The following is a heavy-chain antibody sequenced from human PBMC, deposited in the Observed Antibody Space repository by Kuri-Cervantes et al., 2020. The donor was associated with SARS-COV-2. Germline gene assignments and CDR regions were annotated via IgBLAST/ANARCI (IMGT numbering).Heavy chain of an antibody. CDR3: ARGLEYCSSTNCYRGRDYYYYGMDV. J-gene: IGHJ6*02. CDR1: GYSFTSYW. V-gene: IGHV5-51*01. Sequence: GGSLRLSCKGSGYSFTSYWIGWVCQMPGKGLEWMGIIYPGDSDTRYSPSFQGQVTISADKSISTAYLQWSSLKASDTAMYYCARGLEYCSSTNCYRGRDYYYYGMDVWGQGTTVTVSS. D-gene: IGHD2-2*02. CDR2: IYPGDSDT.